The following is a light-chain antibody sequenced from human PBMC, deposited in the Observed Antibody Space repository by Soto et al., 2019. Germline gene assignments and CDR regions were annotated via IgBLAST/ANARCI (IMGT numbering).Light chain of an antibody. V-gene: IGLV1-44*01. CDR2: IND. CDR1: SSNNGSNT. CDR3: AAWDDSLNGYV. Sequence: QSVLAQPPSASGTPGERVPISCSGSSSNNGSNTVNWYQQPPGTAPKPRIYINDPPPSGVPNRFSCTKSGSSAALAISVLQSEDEADYYCAAWDDSLNGYVCGTGTSHRP. J-gene: IGLJ1*01.